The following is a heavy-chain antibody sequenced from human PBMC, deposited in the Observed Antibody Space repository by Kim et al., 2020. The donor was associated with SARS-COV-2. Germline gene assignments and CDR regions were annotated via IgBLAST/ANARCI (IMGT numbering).Heavy chain of an antibody. CDR3: AKDARNYDILTGYFDDAFDI. CDR2: ISGSGGST. Sequence: GGSLRLSCAASGFTFSSYAMSWVRQAPGKGLEWVSAISGSGGSTYYADSVKGRFTISRDNSKNTLYLQMNSLRAEDTAVYYCAKDARNYDILTGYFDDAFDIWGQGTMVTVSS. V-gene: IGHV3-23*01. J-gene: IGHJ3*02. CDR1: GFTFSSYA. D-gene: IGHD3-9*01.